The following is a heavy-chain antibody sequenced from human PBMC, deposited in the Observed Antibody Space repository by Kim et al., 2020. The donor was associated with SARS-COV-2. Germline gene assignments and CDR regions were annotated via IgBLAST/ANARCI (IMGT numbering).Heavy chain of an antibody. V-gene: IGHV5-51*01. J-gene: IGHJ6*02. D-gene: IGHD6-19*01. CDR2: IYPGDSDT. Sequence: GESLKISCKGSGYRFTSYWIGWVRQMPGKGLEWMGIIYPGDSDTRYSPSFQGQVTISADKSISTAYLQWSSLKASDTAMYYCARGGGWAYHYYYGMDVWGQGTTVTVSS. CDR3: ARGGGWAYHYYYGMDV. CDR1: GYRFTSYW.